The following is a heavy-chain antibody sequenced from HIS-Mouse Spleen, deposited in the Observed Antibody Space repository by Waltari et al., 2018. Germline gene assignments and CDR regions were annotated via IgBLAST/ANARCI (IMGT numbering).Heavy chain of an antibody. CDR3: AREIPYSSSWYDWYFDL. CDR2: SYYSGST. CDR1: GGSLSGSSYY. D-gene: IGHD6-13*01. V-gene: IGHV4-39*07. J-gene: IGHJ2*01. Sequence: QLQLQESGPGLVKPSETLSLTCTVSGGSLSGSSYYWGWIRHPPGKGLEWIGSSYYSGSTYYNPSLKSRVTISVDTSKNRFSLKLSSVTAADTAVYYCAREIPYSSSWYDWYFDLWGRGTLVTVSS.